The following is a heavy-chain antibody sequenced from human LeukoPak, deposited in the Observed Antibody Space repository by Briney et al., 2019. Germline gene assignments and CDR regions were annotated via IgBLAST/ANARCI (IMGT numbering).Heavy chain of an antibody. Sequence: GSSVKVSCKASGGTFSSYAISWVRQAPGQGLEWMGGIIPIFGTANYAQKFQGRVTITADESTSTAYMELSSLRSEDTAVYYCARTSSPPSYYYGSGSPGARFGPWGQGTLVTVSS. J-gene: IGHJ5*02. D-gene: IGHD3-10*01. CDR3: ARTSSPPSYYYGSGSPGARFGP. V-gene: IGHV1-69*01. CDR2: IIPIFGTA. CDR1: GGTFSSYA.